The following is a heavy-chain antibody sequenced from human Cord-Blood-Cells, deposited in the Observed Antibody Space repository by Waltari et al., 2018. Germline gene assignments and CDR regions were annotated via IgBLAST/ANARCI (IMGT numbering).Heavy chain of an antibody. V-gene: IGHV1-3*01. CDR1: GYTFTSYA. CDR2: INAGNGNT. D-gene: IGHD5-12*01. J-gene: IGHJ6*02. CDR3: ARASGYDYFYYYGMDV. Sequence: QVQLVQSGAEVKKPGASVKVSCKASGYTFTSYAMHWVRQAPGQRLEWMGWINAGNGNTKYSQKFQGRVTITRDTSASTAYMELSSLGSEDTAVYYCARASGYDYFYYYGMDVWGQGTTVTVSS.